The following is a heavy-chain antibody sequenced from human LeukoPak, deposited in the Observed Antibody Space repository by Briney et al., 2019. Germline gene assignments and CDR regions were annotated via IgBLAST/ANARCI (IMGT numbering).Heavy chain of an antibody. CDR2: ISPDNDDT. Sequence: ASVKVSCKASGYIFTAYGISWVRQTPGAGLEWMGWISPDNDDTKYAQKLQGRVVLTTDTSTSTAYMELTSLRSGDTAVYYCARSGFCTSSTCFRESDGLDVWGQGTMLTVSS. D-gene: IGHD2-8*01. J-gene: IGHJ3*01. CDR1: GYIFTAYG. CDR3: ARSGFCTSSTCFRESDGLDV. V-gene: IGHV1-18*01.